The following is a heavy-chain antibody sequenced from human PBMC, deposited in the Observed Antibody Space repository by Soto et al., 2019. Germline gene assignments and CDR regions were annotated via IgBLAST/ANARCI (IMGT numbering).Heavy chain of an antibody. J-gene: IGHJ6*02. D-gene: IGHD2-15*01. V-gene: IGHV4-4*02. CDR1: GDSISTANW. CDR2: IYDSGST. Sequence: QVQLQESGPGLLKPSGTLSLTCTVSGDSISTANWWSWVRQPPGKGLEWIGEIYDSGSTNYNPSLKSRVTMSVDRSKNQFSLNLSSVTAADTAVYYCARGRGGPYYYYGMDVLGQGTTVTVSS. CDR3: ARGRGGPYYYYGMDV.